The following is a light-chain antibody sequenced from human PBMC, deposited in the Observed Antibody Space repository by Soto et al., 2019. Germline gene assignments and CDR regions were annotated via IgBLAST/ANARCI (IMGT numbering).Light chain of an antibody. Sequence: QSVLTQPRSVSGSPGQSVTISCTGTSSDVGGYNYVSWYLQHPGKAPKVMIYDVSKRPSGVPDRFSGSKSGNTAFLTVSGLQAEDEADYYCCSYTSTGTLYVFGTGTKVTVL. V-gene: IGLV2-11*01. CDR3: CSYTSTGTLYV. CDR2: DVS. CDR1: SSDVGGYNY. J-gene: IGLJ1*01.